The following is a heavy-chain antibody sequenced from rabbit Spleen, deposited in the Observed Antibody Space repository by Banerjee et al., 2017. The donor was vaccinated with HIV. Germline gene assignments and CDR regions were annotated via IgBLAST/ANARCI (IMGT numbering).Heavy chain of an antibody. CDR3: ARARGANNDGNDYAFIL. D-gene: IGHD2-1*01. Sequence: QALEESGGDLVKPRASLTLTCTASGFNFSIYWICWVRRAPGKGLEWTACIDASSGSTYYASWAKGLFTISKTSSTTVTLQMTSLTAADTATYFCARARGANNDGNDYAFILWGQGTLVTVS. CDR1: GFNFSIYW. CDR2: IDASSGST. J-gene: IGHJ4*01. V-gene: IGHV1S40*01.